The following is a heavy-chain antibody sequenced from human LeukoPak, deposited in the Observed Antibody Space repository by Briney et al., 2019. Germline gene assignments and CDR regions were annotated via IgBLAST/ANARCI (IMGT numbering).Heavy chain of an antibody. Sequence: GGSLRLSCAASGFTVSSNYMSWVRQAPGKGLEWVSVIYSGSSTYYADSVKGRFTISRGNSKNTLYLQMNSLRAEDTAVYYCARYTYFDYWGQGTLVTVSS. CDR1: GFTVSSNY. V-gene: IGHV3-53*01. J-gene: IGHJ4*02. CDR3: ARYTYFDY. D-gene: IGHD2-2*02. CDR2: IYSGSST.